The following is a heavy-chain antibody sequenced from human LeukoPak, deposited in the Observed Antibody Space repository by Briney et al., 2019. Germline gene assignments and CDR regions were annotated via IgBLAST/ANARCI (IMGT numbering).Heavy chain of an antibody. CDR3: ASTTSYGSGTMGYFDY. CDR1: GISISSYY. J-gene: IGHJ4*02. Sequence: SETLSLTCSVSGISISSYYWSWIRQSPGKGLEWIGYIYDTGSTNYNPSLRSRVSISLDTSKKQFSLKLSSVTAADTAVYYCASTTSYGSGTMGYFDYWGQGNLVTVSS. V-gene: IGHV4-59*01. D-gene: IGHD3-10*01. CDR2: IYDTGST.